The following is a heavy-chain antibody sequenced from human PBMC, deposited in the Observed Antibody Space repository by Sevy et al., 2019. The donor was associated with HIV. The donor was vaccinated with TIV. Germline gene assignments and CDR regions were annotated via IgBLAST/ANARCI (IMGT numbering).Heavy chain of an antibody. CDR3: AKGSRATGSAFDI. CDR1: GFIFTNYG. D-gene: IGHD2-15*01. V-gene: IGHV3-30*18. CDR2: ISHDGSLK. J-gene: IGHJ3*02. Sequence: GGSLRLSCAASGFIFTNYGMHWVRQAPGKGLEWVAVISHDGSLKYYADSVRGRVTISRDSSKNTVYLQMNSLRLEDMAVYYCAKGSRATGSAFDIWGQGTMVTVSS.